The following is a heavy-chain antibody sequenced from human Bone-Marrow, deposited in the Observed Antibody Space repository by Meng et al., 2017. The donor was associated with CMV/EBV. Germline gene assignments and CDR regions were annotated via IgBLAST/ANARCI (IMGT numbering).Heavy chain of an antibody. CDR1: GFTFSSYW. V-gene: IGHV3-7*01. CDR2: IKQDGSEK. Sequence: GGSLRLSCAASGFTFSSYWMSWVRQAPGKGLEWVANIKQDGSEKYYVDSVKGRFTISRDNAKNSLYLQMNSLRAEDTAVYYCARERTDFWSGYPPGGGMDVWGQGTTVTVSS. CDR3: ARERTDFWSGYPPGGGMDV. J-gene: IGHJ6*02. D-gene: IGHD3-3*01.